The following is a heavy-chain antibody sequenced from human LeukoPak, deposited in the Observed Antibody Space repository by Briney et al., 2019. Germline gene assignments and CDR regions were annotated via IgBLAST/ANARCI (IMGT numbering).Heavy chain of an antibody. V-gene: IGHV1-8*02. CDR1: GYTFTGYY. CDR3: ARLDYYDNSGYDAFDI. J-gene: IGHJ3*02. CDR2: MNPHSGNT. D-gene: IGHD3-22*01. Sequence: ASVKVSCKASGYTFTGYYMHWVRQAPGQGLEWMGWMNPHSGNTGYAQKFQGRVTMTRNTSISTAYMELSSLRSEDTAVYYCARLDYYDNSGYDAFDIWGQGTMVTVSS.